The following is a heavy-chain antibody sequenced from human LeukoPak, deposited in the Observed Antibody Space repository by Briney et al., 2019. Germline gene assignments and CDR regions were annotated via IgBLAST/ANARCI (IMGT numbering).Heavy chain of an antibody. Sequence: PSETLSLTCTVSSYSISTSGYYWGWIRQPPGKGLEWIGSILRTGSSSFNPSLKSRVTISVDTSKNQFSLKLSSVTAADTAVYYCARANHYYYYMDVWGKGTTVTVSS. CDR2: ILRTGSS. CDR1: SYSISTSGYY. J-gene: IGHJ6*03. CDR3: ARANHYYYYMDV. V-gene: IGHV4-38-2*02.